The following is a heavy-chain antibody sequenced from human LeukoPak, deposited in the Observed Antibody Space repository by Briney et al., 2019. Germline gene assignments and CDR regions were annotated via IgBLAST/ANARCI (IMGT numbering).Heavy chain of an antibody. V-gene: IGHV4-61*02. CDR3: AGDRGVTTARGGPSCFVP. CDR2: IYTTGDL. Sequence: PSQTLSLTCTVSGCPINSGSYYWTSIRQPAGKGLDLIGRIYTTGDLSYNPALKSQVTMSIDKSKNQFSLKLRSVNAADTAVYYCAGDRGVTTARGGPSCFVPWGQGTLVTVSS. J-gene: IGHJ5*02. D-gene: IGHD3-10*01. CDR1: GCPINSGSYY.